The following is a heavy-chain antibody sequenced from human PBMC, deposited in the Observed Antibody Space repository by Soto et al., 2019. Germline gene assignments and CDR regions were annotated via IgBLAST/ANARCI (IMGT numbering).Heavy chain of an antibody. V-gene: IGHV1-58*01. CDR1: GFTFTSSA. CDR3: AAAATPPYYYYYGMDV. CDR2: IVVGSGNT. Sequence: GASVKVSCKASGFTFTSSAVQWVRQARGQRLEWIGWIVVGSGNTNYAQKFQERVTITRDMSTSTAYIELSSLRSEDTAVYYCAAAATPPYYYYYGMDVWGQGTTVTVSS. J-gene: IGHJ6*02. D-gene: IGHD2-15*01.